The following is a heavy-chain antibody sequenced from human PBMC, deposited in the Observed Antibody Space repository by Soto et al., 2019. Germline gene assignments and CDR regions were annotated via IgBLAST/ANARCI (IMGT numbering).Heavy chain of an antibody. CDR2: ISYDGSNK. D-gene: IGHD6-19*01. CDR3: AKAAYSSGWYPNPQYYGMDV. V-gene: IGHV3-30*18. Sequence: GGSLRLSCAASGFTFSSYGMHWVRQAPGKGLEGGAVISYDGSNKYYADSVKGRFTISRDNSKNTLYLQMNSLRAEDTAVYYCAKAAYSSGWYPNPQYYGMDVWGQGTTVTVSS. CDR1: GFTFSSYG. J-gene: IGHJ6*02.